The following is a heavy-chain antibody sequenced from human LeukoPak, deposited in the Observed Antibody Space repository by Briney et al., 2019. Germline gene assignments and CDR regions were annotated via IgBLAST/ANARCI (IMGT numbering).Heavy chain of an antibody. CDR1: GFTFSNAW. CDR3: TTISLLWFGELEY. CDR2: IKSKTDGGTT. D-gene: IGHD3-10*01. V-gene: IGHV3-15*01. J-gene: IGHJ4*02. Sequence: GGSLRLSCAASGFTFSNAWMSWVRQAPGKGLEWVGRIKSKTDGGTTDYAAPVKGRFTISRDDSKNTLYLQMNSLKTEDTAVYYCTTISLLWFGELEYWGQGTLVTVSS.